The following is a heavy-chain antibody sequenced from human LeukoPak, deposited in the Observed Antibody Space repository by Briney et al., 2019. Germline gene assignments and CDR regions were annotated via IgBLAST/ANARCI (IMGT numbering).Heavy chain of an antibody. J-gene: IGHJ4*02. Sequence: TSETLSLTCTVSGGSISSSSYYWGWIRQPPGKGLEWIGSIYYSGSTYYNPSLKSRVTISVDTSKNQFSLKLSSVTAADTAVYYCARDLNPLWFGELKGDYWGQGTLVTVSS. V-gene: IGHV4-39*07. CDR1: GGSISSSSYY. CDR3: ARDLNPLWFGELKGDY. D-gene: IGHD3-10*01. CDR2: IYYSGST.